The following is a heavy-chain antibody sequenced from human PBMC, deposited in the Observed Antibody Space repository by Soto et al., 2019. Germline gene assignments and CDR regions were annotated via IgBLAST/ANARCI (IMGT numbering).Heavy chain of an antibody. V-gene: IGHV4-34*01. Sequence: SETLSLTCAVYGGSFSGYYWNWIRQSPGRGLEWIGEINHSGSTNYNPSLKSRVTISVDTSKNQFSLKLSSVTAADTALYYCASGIAAAENYFYYYYMDVWGKGTPVTVSS. CDR1: GGSFSGYY. CDR3: ASGIAAAENYFYYYYMDV. CDR2: INHSGST. D-gene: IGHD6-13*01. J-gene: IGHJ6*03.